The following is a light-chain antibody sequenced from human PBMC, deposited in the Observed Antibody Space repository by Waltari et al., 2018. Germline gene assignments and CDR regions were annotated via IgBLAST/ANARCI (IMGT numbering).Light chain of an antibody. V-gene: IGLV1-44*01. Sequence: HSVLTHSPPPSESPQHRLTVSPSPGSANTGSMTTRTYQQLPGPAPKLLIYSNNQRPSGVPDRFSGSKSGTSASLAIRGLQSEDEADYYCAVWDDSINGPVFGGGTKLTVL. CDR3: AVWDDSINGPV. CDR1: SANTGSMT. J-gene: IGLJ3*02. CDR2: SNN.